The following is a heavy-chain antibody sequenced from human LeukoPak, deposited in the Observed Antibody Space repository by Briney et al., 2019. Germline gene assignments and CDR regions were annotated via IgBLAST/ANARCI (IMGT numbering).Heavy chain of an antibody. CDR1: GFTFSDYY. D-gene: IGHD2-15*01. CDR3: TTDTWYSAGH. Sequence: GGSLRLSCAASGFTFSDYYMTWIRQAPGKGLEWVAIIKKDGSEKYYVDSMKGRFTISRDNAKNSLFLQMNSLRAEDTAIYYCTTDTWYSAGHWGQGTLVTVSS. V-gene: IGHV3-7*03. J-gene: IGHJ4*02. CDR2: IKKDGSEK.